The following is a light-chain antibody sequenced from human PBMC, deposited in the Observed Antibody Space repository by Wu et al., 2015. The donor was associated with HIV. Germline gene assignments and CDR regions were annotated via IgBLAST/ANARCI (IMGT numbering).Light chain of an antibody. CDR2: GAS. Sequence: EIVMTQSPATLSVSPGERATLSCRASQSVSSNLAWYQQKPGQAPRLLIYGASSRATGVPDRFSGSGSGTDFTLTITRLDPEDGAVYYCQQYGSSPYTFGQGTNLEIK. J-gene: IGKJ2*01. CDR1: QSVSSN. V-gene: IGKV3-20*01. CDR3: QQYGSSPYT.